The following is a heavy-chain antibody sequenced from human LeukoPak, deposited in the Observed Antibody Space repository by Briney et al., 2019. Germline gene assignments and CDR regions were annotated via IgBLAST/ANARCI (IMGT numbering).Heavy chain of an antibody. D-gene: IGHD5-18*01. CDR1: GYSISSGYY. CDR3: ARIQLWQDY. Sequence: SAETLSLTCAVSGYSISSGYYWGWIRQPPGKGLEWIGSIYHSGSTYYNPSLKSRVTISVDTSKNQFSLKLSSVTAADTAVYYCARIQLWQDYWGQGTLVTVSS. V-gene: IGHV4-38-2*01. CDR2: IYHSGST. J-gene: IGHJ4*02.